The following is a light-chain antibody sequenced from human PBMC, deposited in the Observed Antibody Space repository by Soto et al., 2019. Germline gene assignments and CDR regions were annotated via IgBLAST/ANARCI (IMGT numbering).Light chain of an antibody. CDR1: SSDVGGYNY. Sequence: QSALTQPASVSGSPGQSSTISCTGTSSDVGGYNYVSWYQQHPGKAPKLMIYDVSSRPSGVSNRFSGSKSGNTASLTISGLQAEDEADYYCSSYTSSSTPYVFGTGTKVTVL. CDR3: SSYTSSSTPYV. V-gene: IGLV2-14*01. CDR2: DVS. J-gene: IGLJ1*01.